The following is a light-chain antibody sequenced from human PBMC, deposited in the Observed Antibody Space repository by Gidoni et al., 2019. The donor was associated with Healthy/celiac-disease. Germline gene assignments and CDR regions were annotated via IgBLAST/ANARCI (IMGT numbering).Light chain of an antibody. CDR2: WAS. J-gene: IGKJ2*01. Sequence: DIVMTQSPASRAVSLGERATINCKSSQSVLYSSNNKNYLAWYQQKPGQPPKLLIYWASTRESGVPDRFSGSGSGTDFTLTISSLQAEDVAVYYCHQDYSPPYTFGQGTKLEIK. V-gene: IGKV4-1*01. CDR3: HQDYSPPYT. CDR1: QSVLYSSNNKNY.